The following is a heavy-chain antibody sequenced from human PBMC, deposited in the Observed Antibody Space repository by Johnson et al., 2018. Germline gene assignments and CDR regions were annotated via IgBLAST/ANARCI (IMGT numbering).Heavy chain of an antibody. V-gene: IGHV3-30*03. CDR2: ISYDGSNK. D-gene: IGHD2-15*01. CDR3: ATSGVVEPNYYYMDV. CDR1: GFTFSRYG. J-gene: IGHJ6*03. Sequence: QVQLVESGGGVVQPGRSLRLSCAASGFTFSRYGMHWVRQAPGKGLEWVAVISYDGSNKYYADSVKGRFTISRDNSKNTLYLQMNSLRAEDTAVYFCATSGVVEPNYYYMDVWGKGTTVTVSS.